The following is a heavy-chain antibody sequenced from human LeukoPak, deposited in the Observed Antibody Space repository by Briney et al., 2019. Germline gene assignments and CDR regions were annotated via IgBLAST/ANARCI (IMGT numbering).Heavy chain of an antibody. V-gene: IGHV4-34*01. CDR3: ALDSTDAFDI. CDR2: INHSGST. CDR1: GGSFSGYY. Sequence: SETLSLTCAVYGGSFSGYYWSWIRQPPGKGLEWIGEINHSGSTNYNPSLKSRVTISVDTSKNQLSLKLSSVTAADTAVYYCALDSTDAFDIWGQGTMVTVSS. D-gene: IGHD5-18*01. J-gene: IGHJ3*02.